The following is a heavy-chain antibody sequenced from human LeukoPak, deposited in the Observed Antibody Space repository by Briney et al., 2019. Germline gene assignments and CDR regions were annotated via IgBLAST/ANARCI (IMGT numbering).Heavy chain of an antibody. CDR1: GGSISSYY. D-gene: IGHD6-6*01. CDR2: IYYSGST. CDR3: ARRGIAARRGAWFDP. Sequence: SETLSLTCTVSGGSISSYYWGWIRQPPGKGLEWIGSIYYSGSTYYNPSLKSRVTISVDTSKNQFSLKLSSVTAADTAVYYCARRGIAARRGAWFDPWGQGTLVTVSS. V-gene: IGHV4-39*01. J-gene: IGHJ5*02.